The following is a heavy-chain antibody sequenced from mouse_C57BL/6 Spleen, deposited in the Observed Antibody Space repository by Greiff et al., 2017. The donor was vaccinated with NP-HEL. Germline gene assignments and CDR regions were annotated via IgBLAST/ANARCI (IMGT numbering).Heavy chain of an antibody. CDR3: ASRVYDYAWFAY. CDR1: GYTFTSYW. V-gene: IGHV1-50*01. Sequence: QVQLQQPGAELVKPGASVKLSCKASGYTFTSYWMQWVKQRPGQGLEWIGEIDPSDSYTNYNQKFKGKATLTVDTSSSTAYMQLSSLTSEDSAVYYCASRVYDYAWFAYWGQGTLVTVSA. CDR2: IDPSDSYT. D-gene: IGHD2-4*01. J-gene: IGHJ3*01.